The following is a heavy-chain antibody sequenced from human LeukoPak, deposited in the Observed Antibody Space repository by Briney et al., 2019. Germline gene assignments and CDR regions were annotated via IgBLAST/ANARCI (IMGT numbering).Heavy chain of an antibody. CDR1: GGSFSGYY. D-gene: IGHD6-6*01. V-gene: IGHV4-30-4*01. J-gene: IGHJ5*02. Sequence: SETLSLTCAVYGGSFSGYYWSWIRQPPGKGLEWIGYIYYSGSTYYNPSLKSRVTISVDTSKNRFSLKLSSVTAADTAVYYCASEYSSSSNWFDPWGQGTLVTVSS. CDR2: IYYSGST. CDR3: ASEYSSSSNWFDP.